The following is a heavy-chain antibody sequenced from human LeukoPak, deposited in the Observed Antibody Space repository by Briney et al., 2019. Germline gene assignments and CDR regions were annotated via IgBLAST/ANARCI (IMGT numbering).Heavy chain of an antibody. J-gene: IGHJ6*02. CDR1: GGSFSGYY. D-gene: IGHD3-16*01. CDR3: ARISGGVYYYYYYGMDV. V-gene: IGHV4-34*01. CDR2: INHSGST. Sequence: PPETVSLTCAVYGGSFSGYYWSWLRQPPGKGLEWIGEINHSGSTNYNPSLESRVTISEDTSKNHFSLKLNSVTAADTAVYYCARISGGVYYYYYYGMDVWGQGTTVTVSS.